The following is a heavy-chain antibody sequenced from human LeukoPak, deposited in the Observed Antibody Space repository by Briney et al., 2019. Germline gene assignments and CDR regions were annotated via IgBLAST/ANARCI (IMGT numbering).Heavy chain of an antibody. Sequence: ASVKVSCKAYGYTFTDYYMHWVRQAPGLGLEWMGWINPNSGDTKYAQKFQGRVTMTRDTSISTAYMELSRLRSDDTAVYYCAKEYSSSWSTWFDPWGQGTLVTVSS. CDR3: AKEYSSSWSTWFDP. V-gene: IGHV1-2*02. J-gene: IGHJ5*02. CDR2: INPNSGDT. D-gene: IGHD6-13*01. CDR1: GYTFTDYY.